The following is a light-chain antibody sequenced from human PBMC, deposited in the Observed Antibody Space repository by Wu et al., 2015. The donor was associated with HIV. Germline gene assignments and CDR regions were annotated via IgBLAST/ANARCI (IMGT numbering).Light chain of an antibody. CDR2: SAS. V-gene: IGKV1-9*01. J-gene: IGKJ4*01. CDR3: QQLNTYPLT. Sequence: DIQLTQSPSFLSASVGDRVTITCQASQDINTYLAWFQQKPGKAPKLLIYSASSLQSGVPSGFSGSGSGTEFTLTISSLQPEDFATYYCQQLNTYPLTFGGGTKVEIK. CDR1: QDINTY.